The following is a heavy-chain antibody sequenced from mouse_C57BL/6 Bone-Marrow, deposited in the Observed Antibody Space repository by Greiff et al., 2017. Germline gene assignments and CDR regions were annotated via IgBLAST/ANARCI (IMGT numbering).Heavy chain of an antibody. J-gene: IGHJ4*01. D-gene: IGHD2-1*01. CDR1: GYTFTSYW. CDR2: IHPNSGST. CDR3: ARRYYGNSYAMDY. V-gene: IGHV1-64*01. Sequence: QVQLQQPGAELVKPGASVKLSCKASGYTFTSYWMHWVKQRPGQGLEWIGMIHPNSGSTNYNEKFKSKATLTVDKSSSTAYMQLSSLTSEDSAVYDCARRYYGNSYAMDYWGQGTSVTVSS.